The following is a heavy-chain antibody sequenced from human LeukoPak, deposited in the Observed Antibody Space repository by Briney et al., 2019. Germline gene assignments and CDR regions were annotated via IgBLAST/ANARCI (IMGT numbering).Heavy chain of an antibody. J-gene: IGHJ4*02. V-gene: IGHV1-8*01. Sequence: GASVKVSCKASGYTFTSYDINWVRQATAQGLEWMGWMNPNSGNTGYAQKFQGRVTMTRNTSISTAYMELSSLRSEDTAVYYCAKYYYYDSSAITDWGQGTLVTVSS. CDR2: MNPNSGNT. CDR1: GYTFTSYD. D-gene: IGHD3-22*01. CDR3: AKYYYYDSSAITD.